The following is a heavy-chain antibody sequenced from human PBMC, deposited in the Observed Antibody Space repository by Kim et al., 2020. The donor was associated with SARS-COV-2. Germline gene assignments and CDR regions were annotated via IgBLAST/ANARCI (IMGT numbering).Heavy chain of an antibody. CDR3: TRDVGWELGDY. D-gene: IGHD1-7*01. Sequence: PDSRKGRFNTSRDDSKNTVYLQMNSLRGEDTGVYYCTRDVGWELGDYWGQATQVTVSS. J-gene: IGHJ4*02. V-gene: IGHV3-30*07.